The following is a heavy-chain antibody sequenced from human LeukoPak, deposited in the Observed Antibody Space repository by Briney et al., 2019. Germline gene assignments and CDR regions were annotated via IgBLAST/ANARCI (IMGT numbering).Heavy chain of an antibody. CDR1: GGTFSSYA. V-gene: IGHV1-69*13. J-gene: IGHJ4*02. Sequence: SVKVSCKASGGTFSSYAISWVRQAPGQGLEWMGGIIPIFGTANYAQKFQGRVTITADESTSTAYMELSSLRSEDTAVYYCARELRRFGEAHYFDYWGQGTLVTVSS. CDR3: ARELRRFGEAHYFDY. CDR2: IIPIFGTA. D-gene: IGHD3-10*01.